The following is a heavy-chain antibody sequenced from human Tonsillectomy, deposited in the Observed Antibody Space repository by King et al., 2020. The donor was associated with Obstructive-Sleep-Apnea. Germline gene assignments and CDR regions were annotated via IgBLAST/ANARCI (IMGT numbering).Heavy chain of an antibody. V-gene: IGHV3-30-3*01. J-gene: IGHJ6*02. D-gene: IGHD3-10*01. Sequence: VQLVESGGGVVQPGRSLRLSCAASGFTFSSYAMHWVRQAPGKGLEWVAVISYDGSNKYYADSVKGRFTISRDNSKNTLYLQMNSLRAEDTAVYYCARAIWFGELLLDYYYGMDVWGQGTTVTVSS. CDR1: GFTFSSYA. CDR3: ARAIWFGELLLDYYYGMDV. CDR2: ISYDGSNK.